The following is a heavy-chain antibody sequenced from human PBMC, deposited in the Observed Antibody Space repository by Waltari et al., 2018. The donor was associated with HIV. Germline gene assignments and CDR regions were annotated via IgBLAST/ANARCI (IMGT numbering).Heavy chain of an antibody. CDR2: IKQDGSEK. D-gene: IGHD5-12*01. J-gene: IGHJ4*02. Sequence: EVQLVESGGGLVQPGGSLRLSCAASGFTFSTYWMSWVRQAPGKGLWWLANIKQDGSEKYYVDSVKGRFTISRDNTKNSLYLQMYSLRAEDTAVYYCARDHTWLHSDSWGQGTLVTVSS. CDR3: ARDHTWLHSDS. V-gene: IGHV3-7*01. CDR1: GFTFSTYW.